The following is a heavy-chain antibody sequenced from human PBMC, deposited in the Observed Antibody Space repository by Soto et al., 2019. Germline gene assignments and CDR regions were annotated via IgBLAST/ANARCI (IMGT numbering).Heavy chain of an antibody. CDR1: GYMFTSYG. CDR2: INAYNGDT. Sequence: ASVKVSCKTSGYMFTSYGYSWVRQAPGLGLEWMGWINAYNGDTKSAQKVKGRVTMTTDRSTTTVYMELRGLRFDDTAVYYCARGLGCVDYAEYSHFDQWGQGNLVTVSS. D-gene: IGHD2-2*01. V-gene: IGHV1-18*01. CDR3: ARGLGCVDYAEYSHFDQ. J-gene: IGHJ4*02.